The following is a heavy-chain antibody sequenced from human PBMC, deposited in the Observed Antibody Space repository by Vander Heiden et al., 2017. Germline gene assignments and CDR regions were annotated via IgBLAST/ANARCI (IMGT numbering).Heavy chain of an antibody. CDR2: IIPIFGTA. D-gene: IGHD3-22*01. J-gene: IGHJ4*02. V-gene: IGHV1-69*01. CDR3: ARVVITSYYFDY. CDR1: GGPFSSYA. Sequence: QVQLVQSGDEVKKPGPSVKVSCQASGGPFSSYAISWVRQAPGQGLEWMGGIIPIFGTANYAQKFQGRVTITADESTSTAYMELSSLRSEDTAVYYCARVVITSYYFDYWGQGTLVTVSS.